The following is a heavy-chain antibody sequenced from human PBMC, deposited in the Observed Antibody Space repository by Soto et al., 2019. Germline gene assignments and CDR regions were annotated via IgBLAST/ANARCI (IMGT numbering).Heavy chain of an antibody. V-gene: IGHV1-18*01. Sequence: ASVKVSCKASRYTFTSYGISWVRQAPGQGLEWMGWITAYTGNTNYAQKFQGRVTMTTDTSTGTAYMELRSLRSDDTSVYYCARDLLDCISSSCKVAATDFDYWGQGTLVTVSS. CDR3: ARDLLDCISSSCKVAATDFDY. CDR1: RYTFTSYG. CDR2: ITAYTGNT. J-gene: IGHJ4*02. D-gene: IGHD2-2*01.